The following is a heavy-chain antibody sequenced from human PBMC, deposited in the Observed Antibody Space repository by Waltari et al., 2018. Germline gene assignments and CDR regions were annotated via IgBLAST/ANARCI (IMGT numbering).Heavy chain of an antibody. CDR2: IYHSGST. Sequence: QVQLQESGPGLVKPSETLSLTCAVSGYSISSGYYWGWIRQPPGKGLEWIGSIYHSGSTYYNPSLKSPVTISVDTSKNQFSLKLSSVTAADTAVYYCAREITMVQGVTSGAFDIWGQGTMVTVSS. CDR1: GYSISSGYY. V-gene: IGHV4-38-2*02. D-gene: IGHD3-10*01. CDR3: AREITMVQGVTSGAFDI. J-gene: IGHJ3*02.